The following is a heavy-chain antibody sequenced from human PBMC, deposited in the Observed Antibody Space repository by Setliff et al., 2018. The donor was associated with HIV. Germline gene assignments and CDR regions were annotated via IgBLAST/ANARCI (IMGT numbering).Heavy chain of an antibody. V-gene: IGHV4-61*02. CDR2: INTSGST. D-gene: IGHD3-10*01. J-gene: IGHJ4*02. Sequence: SETLSLTCTVSNGSISSGTFYWNWIRQPAGKGLEWIGRINTSGSTNYNPSLKSRVTISVDKSQNQFSLKLSSVTAADAAIYYCALMLRGIPFWGRGTLVTVSS. CDR1: NGSISSGTFY. CDR3: ALMLRGIPF.